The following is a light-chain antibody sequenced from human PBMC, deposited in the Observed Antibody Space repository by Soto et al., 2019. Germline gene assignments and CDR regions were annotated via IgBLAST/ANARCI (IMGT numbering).Light chain of an antibody. V-gene: IGLV2-14*01. CDR2: EVS. CDR3: SSYISSSTCV. CDR1: SSDVGGYNY. Sequence: QSALTQPASVSGSPGQSITISCTGTSSDVGGYNYVSWYQQHPGKAPKLMIYEVSKRPSGVSNRFSGSKSGNTASLTISGLQAEDEADYYCSSYISSSTCVFGTGTKLTVL. J-gene: IGLJ1*01.